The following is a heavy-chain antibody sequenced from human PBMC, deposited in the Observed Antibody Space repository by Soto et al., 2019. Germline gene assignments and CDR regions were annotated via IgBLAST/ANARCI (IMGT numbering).Heavy chain of an antibody. CDR1: GGSIDNYEYY. J-gene: IGHJ4*02. V-gene: IGHV4-30-4*01. D-gene: IGHD6-6*01. Sequence: QVQLQESGPGLVKPSQTLSLTCTVSGGSIDNYEYYWTWIRQPPGKGLEWVGYIYYSGRTNYNPSLNSRLTLSLDTSKNQFSLRLTSVSAADTAMYYCARDRSNSPDYFDFWGQGTLVTVSS. CDR2: IYYSGRT. CDR3: ARDRSNSPDYFDF.